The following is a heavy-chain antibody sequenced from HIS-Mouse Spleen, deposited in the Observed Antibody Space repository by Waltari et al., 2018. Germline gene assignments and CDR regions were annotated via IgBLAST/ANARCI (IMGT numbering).Heavy chain of an antibody. CDR2: IKQDGSEK. V-gene: IGHV3-7*01. CDR1: GFTFGCLW. CDR3: ARDRYWYFDL. Sequence: DVQLLESGGGWVQPGGSLRPSGEASGFTFGCLWLGGVRQAPGKGLEWVANIKQDGSEKYYVDSVKGRFTISRDNAKNSLYLQMNSLRAEDTAVYYCARDRYWYFDLWGRGTLVTVSS. J-gene: IGHJ2*01.